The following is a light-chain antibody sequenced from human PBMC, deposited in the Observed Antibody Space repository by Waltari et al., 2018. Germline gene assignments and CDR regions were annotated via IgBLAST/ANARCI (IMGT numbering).Light chain of an antibody. J-gene: IGLJ2*01. CDR2: GYN. CDR3: QSYDNSLSGPVV. CDR1: SSNVGAGFD. V-gene: IGLV1-40*01. Sequence: QSVLTQPPSVSGAPGQRVTISCTGSSSNVGAGFDVHWYQQLPEAAPKLLISGYNNRPSGVPDRFSASKSGTSASLAITGLQAEDEADYYCQSYDNSLSGPVVFGGGTKLTV.